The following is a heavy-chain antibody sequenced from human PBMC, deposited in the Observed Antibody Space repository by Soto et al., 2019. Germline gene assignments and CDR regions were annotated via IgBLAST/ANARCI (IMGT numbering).Heavy chain of an antibody. J-gene: IGHJ4*02. Sequence: QVQLQESGPGLVKPSQTLSLTCTVSGGSISSGGYYWSWIRQHPGKGLEWIGYIYYSGSTYYNPSLKSRVPISVDTSKNQFSRKLSSVTAADTAVYYCARGGSSWYPIDYWGQGTLVTVSS. D-gene: IGHD6-13*01. CDR1: GGSISSGGYY. CDR3: ARGGSSWYPIDY. V-gene: IGHV4-31*03. CDR2: IYYSGST.